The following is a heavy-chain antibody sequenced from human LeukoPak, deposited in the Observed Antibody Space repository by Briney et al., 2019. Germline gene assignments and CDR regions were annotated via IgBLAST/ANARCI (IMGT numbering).Heavy chain of an antibody. Sequence: SETLSLTCGVSGGSISGTNWWSWVRQPPGQGLEWIGEINHSGSTNYNPSLKSRVTISVDTSKNQFSLKLSSVTAADTAVYYCARGYSSGWYRYYYGMDVWGQGTTVTVSS. J-gene: IGHJ6*02. CDR3: ARGYSSGWYRYYYGMDV. D-gene: IGHD6-19*01. V-gene: IGHV4-4*02. CDR1: GGSISGTNW. CDR2: INHSGST.